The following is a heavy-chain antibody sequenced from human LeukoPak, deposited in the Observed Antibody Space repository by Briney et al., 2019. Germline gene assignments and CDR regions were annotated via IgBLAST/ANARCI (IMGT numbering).Heavy chain of an antibody. CDR3: ARLVGASWFDS. Sequence: SQTLSLTCAISGDIVSTNSATWTWLRQSPSRGLEWLGRTYYRSKWSNDYAVSMKSRITVNPDTSKNQFSLQLNSVTPEDTAVYYCARLVGASWFDSWGQGTLVTVSS. CDR1: GDIVSTNSAT. J-gene: IGHJ5*01. CDR2: TYYRSKWSN. D-gene: IGHD1-26*01. V-gene: IGHV6-1*01.